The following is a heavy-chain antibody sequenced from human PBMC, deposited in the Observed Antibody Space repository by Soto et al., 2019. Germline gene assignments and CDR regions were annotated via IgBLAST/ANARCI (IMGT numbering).Heavy chain of an antibody. V-gene: IGHV4-34*01. Sequence: SETLSLTCAVYGGSFSGYYWSWIRQPPGKGLEWIGEINHSGSTNYNPSIKSRVTISVDPSKNQFSLKLGSVTAADTAVYYCARELNDAFDIWGQGTMVTVSS. D-gene: IGHD1-26*01. CDR3: ARELNDAFDI. CDR1: GGSFSGYY. CDR2: INHSGST. J-gene: IGHJ3*02.